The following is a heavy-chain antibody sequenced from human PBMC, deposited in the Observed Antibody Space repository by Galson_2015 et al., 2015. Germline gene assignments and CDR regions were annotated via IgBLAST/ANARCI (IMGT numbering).Heavy chain of an antibody. D-gene: IGHD6-19*01. J-gene: IGHJ4*02. CDR2: ISYDGNNK. V-gene: IGHV3-30*03. CDR1: GFTFGSYG. Sequence: SLRLSCAASGFTFGSYGMHWVRQSPGKGLEWVAVISYDGNNKYYADSVKGRFTISRDNSKNTLYLQMNSLRAEDTGVYYCARDYSSGWYTLGGDYWGQGTLVTVSS. CDR3: ARDYSSGWYTLGGDY.